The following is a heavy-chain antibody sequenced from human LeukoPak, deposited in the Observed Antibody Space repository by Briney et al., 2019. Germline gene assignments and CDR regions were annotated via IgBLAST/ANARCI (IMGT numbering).Heavy chain of an antibody. J-gene: IGHJ4*02. D-gene: IGHD1-26*01. Sequence: ETLSLTCTVSGGSISSSSYYWGWIRQPPGKGLEWIGSIYYSGSTYYNPSLKSRVTISVDTSKNQFSLKLSSVTAADTAVYYCARSTMWELNDYWGQGTLVTVSS. CDR2: IYYSGST. V-gene: IGHV4-39*01. CDR3: ARSTMWELNDY. CDR1: GGSISSSSYY.